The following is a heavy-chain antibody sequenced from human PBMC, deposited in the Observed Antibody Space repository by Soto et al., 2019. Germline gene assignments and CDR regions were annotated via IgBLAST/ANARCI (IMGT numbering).Heavy chain of an antibody. J-gene: IGHJ4*02. Sequence: PSETLSLTCAAYGGSFSGYYWSWIRQPPGKGLEWIGEINHSGSTNYNPSLKSRVTISVDTSKNQFSLKLSSVTAADTAVYYCARTLIVLMVYAGGSFDYWGQGTLVTVSS. CDR2: INHSGST. V-gene: IGHV4-34*01. CDR1: GGSFSGYY. CDR3: ARTLIVLMVYAGGSFDY. D-gene: IGHD2-8*01.